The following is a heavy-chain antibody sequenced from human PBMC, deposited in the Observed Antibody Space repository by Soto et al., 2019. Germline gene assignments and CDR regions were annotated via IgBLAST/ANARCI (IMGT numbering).Heavy chain of an antibody. CDR1: GYTFTSYG. Sequence: QVQLVQSGAEVKKPGASVKVSCKASGYTFTSYGISWVRQAPGQGLEWMGWISAYNGNTNYAQKLQGRVTMTTDTSTSTAYMELRSLRSDDTAVYYCARDPGIDSRLIGGVLYWFDPWGQGTLVTVSS. CDR2: ISAYNGNT. V-gene: IGHV1-18*01. CDR3: ARDPGIDSRLIGGVLYWFDP. J-gene: IGHJ5*02. D-gene: IGHD6-13*01.